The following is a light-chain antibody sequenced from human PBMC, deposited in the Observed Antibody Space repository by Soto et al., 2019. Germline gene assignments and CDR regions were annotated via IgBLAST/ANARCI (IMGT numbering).Light chain of an antibody. V-gene: IGKV3D-15*01. CDR2: GAS. Sequence: EIVMTQSPATLSVSLGERATLSCRASQSVNIYLAWYQQKPGQAPRLLIFGASYRATGIPARFSGSGSGTEFNLTISSLQSEDFAVYFCQQYDDWLRLTFGGGTKVDI. CDR1: QSVNIY. J-gene: IGKJ4*01. CDR3: QQYDDWLRLT.